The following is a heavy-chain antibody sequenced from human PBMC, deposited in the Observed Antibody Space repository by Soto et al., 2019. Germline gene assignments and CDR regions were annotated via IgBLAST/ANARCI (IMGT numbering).Heavy chain of an antibody. CDR3: ARDPTGGGYYYYGMDV. CDR2: INAGNGNT. Sequence: ASVKVSCKASGYTFTRYARHWVRPAPGQRLEWMGWINAGNGNTKYSQKLQGRVTITRDTSASTAYMELSSLRSEDTAVYYCARDPTGGGYYYYGMDVWGQGTTVTVSS. J-gene: IGHJ6*02. D-gene: IGHD7-27*01. CDR1: GYTFTRYA. V-gene: IGHV1-3*01.